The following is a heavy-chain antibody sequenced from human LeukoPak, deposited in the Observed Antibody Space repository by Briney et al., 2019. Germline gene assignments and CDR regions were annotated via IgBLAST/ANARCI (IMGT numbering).Heavy chain of an antibody. D-gene: IGHD3-3*01. J-gene: IGHJ4*02. CDR2: ISGGGGST. CDR1: GFTFSSSA. Sequence: PGGSLRLSCAASGFTFSSSAMRWVRQAPGKGLEWVSTISGGGGSTYYGDSVKGRFTISRDNSKNTLYLYMNSLRAEGTAIYVCAKDQSLMAEWLLFCGFDYWGQGTLVTVSS. CDR3: AKDQSLMAEWLLFCGFDY. V-gene: IGHV3-23*01.